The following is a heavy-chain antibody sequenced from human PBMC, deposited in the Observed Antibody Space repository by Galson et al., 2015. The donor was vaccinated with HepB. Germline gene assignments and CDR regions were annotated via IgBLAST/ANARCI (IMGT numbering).Heavy chain of an antibody. CDR2: IKQDGREK. CDR3: ARNRLPDYAYDMDV. V-gene: IGHV3-7*01. CDR1: GFTFSSYW. D-gene: IGHD1-14*01. J-gene: IGHJ6*02. Sequence: LRLSCAASGFTFSSYWMSCVRQAPGRGLEWVANIKQDGREKYYVDSVKGRFTISRDNAKNSLYLQMNSLRAEDTAVYYCARNRLPDYAYDMDVWGQGTTVTVSS.